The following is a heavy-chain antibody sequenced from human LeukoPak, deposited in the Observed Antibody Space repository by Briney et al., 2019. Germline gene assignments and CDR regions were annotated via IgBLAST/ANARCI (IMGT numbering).Heavy chain of an antibody. Sequence: PGGSLRLSCAASGFTFSHYLMSWVRQAPGKGLEWVANIKQDGSEKNYVDSVKGRFTISRDNAKNSLYLQMNSLRAEDTAVYYCARDLNFWSGYWNYWGQGTLVTVSS. CDR3: ARDLNFWSGYWNY. CDR1: GFTFSHYL. CDR2: IKQDGSEK. V-gene: IGHV3-7*01. J-gene: IGHJ4*02. D-gene: IGHD3-3*01.